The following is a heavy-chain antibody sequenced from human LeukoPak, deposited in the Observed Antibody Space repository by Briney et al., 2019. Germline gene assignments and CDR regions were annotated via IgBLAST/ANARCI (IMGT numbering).Heavy chain of an antibody. D-gene: IGHD3-22*01. Sequence: GGSVRLSCTASGFTFSNYWMTWIRQAPGKGLEWVANIKQDGIGKYYVDSVEGRFTVSRDNSKNSLFLQIESLRAADTAVYYCATCSSGYYCDHFQTWGQGSLVTVSS. J-gene: IGHJ1*01. CDR2: IKQDGIGK. CDR3: ATCSSGYYCDHFQT. CDR1: GFTFSNYW. V-gene: IGHV3-7*01.